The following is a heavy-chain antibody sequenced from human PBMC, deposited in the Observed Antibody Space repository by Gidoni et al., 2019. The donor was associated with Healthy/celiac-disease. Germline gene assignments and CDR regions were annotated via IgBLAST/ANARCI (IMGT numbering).Heavy chain of an antibody. CDR3: ARSRFVEWLQTDNWFDP. Sequence: EVQLVQSGAEVKKPGESLKISCKGSGYSFTSYWIGWVRQMPGKGLEWMGIIYPGDSDTRYSPSFQGQVTISADKSISTAYLQWSSLKASDTAMYYCARSRFVEWLQTDNWFDPWGQGTLVTVSS. V-gene: IGHV5-51*03. D-gene: IGHD3-3*01. J-gene: IGHJ5*02. CDR1: GYSFTSYW. CDR2: IYPGDSDT.